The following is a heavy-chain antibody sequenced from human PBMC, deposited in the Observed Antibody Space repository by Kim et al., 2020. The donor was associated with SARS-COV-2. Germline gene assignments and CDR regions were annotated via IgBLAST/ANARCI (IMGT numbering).Heavy chain of an antibody. CDR2: IYPGDSDT. CDR1: GYPFTSYF. D-gene: IGHD2-15*01. CDR3: ARHRYVVQGGKRDNYNHFYIDV. Sequence: GESLKISCEASGYPFTSYFIGWVRQVPGKGLEWMGIIYPGDSDTRYSPSFQDQVTISVDKSTKTAYLQWSSLKASDTAIYYCARHRYVVQGGKRDNYNHFYIDVWGKGTTVTVSS. V-gene: IGHV5-51*01. J-gene: IGHJ6*03.